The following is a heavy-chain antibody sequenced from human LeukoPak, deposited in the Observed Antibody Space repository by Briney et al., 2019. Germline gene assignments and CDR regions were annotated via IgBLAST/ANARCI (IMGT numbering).Heavy chain of an antibody. CDR3: ATNLPGYSYGYWVA. CDR1: GGSISNYY. CDR2: MFYTGSG. D-gene: IGHD5-18*01. Sequence: SETLSLTCTVSGGSISNYYWNWIRQPPGKGLEWIGYMFYTGSGNYNPSLKSRVTISVDTSKSQVSLKLTSVTAADTAVYYCATNLPGYSYGYWVAWGQGTLVTVSS. V-gene: IGHV4-59*01. J-gene: IGHJ5*02.